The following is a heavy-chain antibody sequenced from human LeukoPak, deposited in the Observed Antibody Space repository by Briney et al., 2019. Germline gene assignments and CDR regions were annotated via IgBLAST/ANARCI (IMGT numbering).Heavy chain of an antibody. V-gene: IGHV4-59*12. CDR2: IYYSGST. CDR3: ARAYGDYDDYYYYYGMDV. CDR1: GGSISSYY. Sequence: SETLSLTCTVSGGSISSYYWSWIRQPPGKGLEWIGYIYYSGSTNYNPSLKSRVTISVDTSKSQFSLKLSSVTAADTAVYYCARAYGDYDDYYYYYGMDVWGQGTTVTVSS. J-gene: IGHJ6*02. D-gene: IGHD4-17*01.